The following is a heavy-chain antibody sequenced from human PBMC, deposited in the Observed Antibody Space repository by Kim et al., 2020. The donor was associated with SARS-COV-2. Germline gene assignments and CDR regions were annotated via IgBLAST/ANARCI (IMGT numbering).Heavy chain of an antibody. Sequence: GGSLRLSCAASGFSFSSYAMTWVRQAPGKGLEWVSTITDKDGLTFYADSVKGRFTISRDNSKSTLSLQMDSLRAEDTAVYYCAKKGAMAAPANYFDYWGQGTLITVSS. CDR1: GFSFSSYA. J-gene: IGHJ4*02. CDR3: AKKGAMAAPANYFDY. CDR2: ITDKDGLT. D-gene: IGHD1-26*01. V-gene: IGHV3-23*01.